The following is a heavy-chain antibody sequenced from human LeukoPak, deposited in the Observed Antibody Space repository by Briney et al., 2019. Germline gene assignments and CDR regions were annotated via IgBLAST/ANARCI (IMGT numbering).Heavy chain of an antibody. Sequence: ESGPTLVKPTQTLTLTCTFSGFSLSTSGVGVGWIRQPPGKALEWLALIYWDDDKRYSPSLRIRLTITKDTSKNQVVLTMTNMDPVDTATYYCAHWPYYDNSAYYYGGYWGQGTLVTVSS. D-gene: IGHD3-22*01. J-gene: IGHJ4*02. CDR2: IYWDDDK. CDR3: AHWPYYDNSAYYYGGY. V-gene: IGHV2-5*02. CDR1: GFSLSTSGVG.